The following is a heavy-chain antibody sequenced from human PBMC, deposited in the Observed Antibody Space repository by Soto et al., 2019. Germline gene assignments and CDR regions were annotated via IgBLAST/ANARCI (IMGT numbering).Heavy chain of an antibody. D-gene: IGHD6-13*01. J-gene: IGHJ4*02. V-gene: IGHV5-10-1*01. Sequence: PGESLTISCTGSGYSFTRYWISWVRQMPGKGLEWMGRIDPSDSYTNYSPSFQGHVTISADKSISTAYLQWSSLKASDTAMYYCARRSGSSWRFDYWGQGTLVTVSS. CDR1: GYSFTRYW. CDR2: IDPSDSYT. CDR3: ARRSGSSWRFDY.